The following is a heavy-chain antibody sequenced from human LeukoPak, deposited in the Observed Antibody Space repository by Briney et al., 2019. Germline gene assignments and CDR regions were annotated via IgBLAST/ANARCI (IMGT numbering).Heavy chain of an antibody. CDR2: INPSGGST. Sequence: GASVKVSCKASGYTFTSYYVHWVRQAPGQGLEWMGIINPSGGSTSYAQKFQGRVTMTRDTSTSTVYMELSSLRSEDTAVYYCARDGLGYCSSTSCDREGNWFDPWGQGTLVTVSS. D-gene: IGHD2-2*02. V-gene: IGHV1-46*01. CDR3: ARDGLGYCSSTSCDREGNWFDP. J-gene: IGHJ5*02. CDR1: GYTFTSYY.